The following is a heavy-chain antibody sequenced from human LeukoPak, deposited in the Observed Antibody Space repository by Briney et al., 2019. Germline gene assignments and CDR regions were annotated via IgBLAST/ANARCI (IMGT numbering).Heavy chain of an antibody. CDR1: GFSFSTYA. V-gene: IGHV3-23*01. D-gene: IGHD2-15*01. CDR2: VFGSGIT. CDR3: AKVSRGYCRGGTCYYYYGLDV. Sequence: GGSLRLSCAASGFSFSTYAMSWARQAPGKGLEWVSCVFGSGITYYADSVKRRFTISRDNSKNTLYLQTNSLRAEDTAVYYCAKVSRGYCRGGTCYYYYGLDVWGQGTTVTVSS. J-gene: IGHJ6*02.